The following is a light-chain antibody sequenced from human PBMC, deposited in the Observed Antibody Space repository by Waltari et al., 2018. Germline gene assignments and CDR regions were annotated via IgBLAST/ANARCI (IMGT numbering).Light chain of an antibody. J-gene: IGLJ2*01. CDR1: SSCIATKN. V-gene: IGLV6-57*04. CDR2: EDN. CDR3: QSYDDRSVV. Sequence: NFMLTQPHSVSVPRRKTVTIPCSRSSSCIATKNEQRYQQRPDSAPTTVIYEDNQSPSGVPDRFSGSIDSSSNSASLTISGLKPEDEADYYCQSYDDRSVVFGGGTRLTVL.